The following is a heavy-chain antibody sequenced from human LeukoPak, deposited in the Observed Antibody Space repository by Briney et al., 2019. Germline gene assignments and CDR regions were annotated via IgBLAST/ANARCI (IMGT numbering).Heavy chain of an antibody. CDR1: GFTYTSFC. V-gene: IGHV3-53*01. CDR3: ARGSPYYYDSSGYQPYYYYMDV. J-gene: IGHJ6*03. Sequence: GGSLRLSCASSGFTYTSFCMSWVRQAPGKGLEWVSVIYSGGSTYYADSVKGRFTISIDNSKNPLYLQMNSLRAEDTAVYYCARGSPYYYDSSGYQPYYYYMDVWGKGTTVTVSS. D-gene: IGHD3-22*01. CDR2: IYSGGST.